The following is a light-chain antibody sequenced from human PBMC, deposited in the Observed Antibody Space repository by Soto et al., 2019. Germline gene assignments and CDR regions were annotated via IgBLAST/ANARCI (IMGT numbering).Light chain of an antibody. CDR2: GAS. CDR1: QDIGSV. CDR3: QHYLSYPIT. Sequence: ASTGDPVTITCRASQDIGSVLAWYQQKPGTAPKVLISGASNLHGGVPSRFSGSGSRTDFTLTITHLQSEDFATYYCQHYLSYPITFGQGTRLEIK. V-gene: IGKV1-8*01. J-gene: IGKJ5*01.